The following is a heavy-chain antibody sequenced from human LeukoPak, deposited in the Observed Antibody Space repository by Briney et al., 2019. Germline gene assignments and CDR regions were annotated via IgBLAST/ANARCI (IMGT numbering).Heavy chain of an antibody. D-gene: IGHD3-22*01. CDR3: ARRGVVTDAFDF. Sequence: SETLSLTCTVSGGSISSSNYYWGWIRQPPGKGLEWIGTIYYSGSTYYNPSLKSRVTVSALSSKNHFSLRLSSVTAADTAVYYCARRGVVTDAFDFWGQGTLVTVSS. V-gene: IGHV4-39*02. CDR1: GGSISSSNYY. J-gene: IGHJ3*01. CDR2: IYYSGST.